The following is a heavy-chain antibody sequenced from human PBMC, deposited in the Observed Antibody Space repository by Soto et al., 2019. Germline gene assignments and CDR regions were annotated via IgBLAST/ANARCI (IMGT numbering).Heavy chain of an antibody. CDR3: AKDSTVGYCSGGSCPVFDY. D-gene: IGHD2-15*01. CDR1: GFTFSDYY. V-gene: IGHV3-11*01. J-gene: IGHJ4*02. CDR2: ISSSGSTI. Sequence: GGSLRLSCAASGFTFSDYYMSWIRQAPGKGLEWVSYISSSGSTIYYADSVKGRFTISRDNAKNSLYLQMNSLRAEDTAVYYCAKDSTVGYCSGGSCPVFDYWGQGTLVTVSS.